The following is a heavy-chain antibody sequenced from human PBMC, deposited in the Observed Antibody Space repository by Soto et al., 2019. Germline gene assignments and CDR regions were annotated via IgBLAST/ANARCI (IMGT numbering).Heavy chain of an antibody. D-gene: IGHD1-1*01. CDR3: ARERYGDY. J-gene: IGHJ4*02. V-gene: IGHV1-18*01. Sequence: QVHLVQSGAEVKKPGASVKVSCKGSGYGFTTYSITWVRQAPGQGLEWMAWISAHNGNTNYAQKLQGRVTVTTDTTTSTAYMELRSLRSDETAVYYCARERYGDYWGQGALVTVSS. CDR1: GYGFTTYS. CDR2: ISAHNGNT.